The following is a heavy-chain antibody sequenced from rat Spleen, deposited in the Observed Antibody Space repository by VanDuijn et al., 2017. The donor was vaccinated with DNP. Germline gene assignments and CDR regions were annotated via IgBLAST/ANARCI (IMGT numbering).Heavy chain of an antibody. D-gene: IGHD1-3*01. CDR3: ARNYDHYGYFDY. Sequence: QVQLKESGPGLVQPSQTLSLTCTVSGLSLTNFDFHWIRQPPGKGLEWMGRMRYDGDTYYNSALKSRLSISRDTSKSQVFLQMNSLQTEDTAMYFCARNYDHYGYFDYWGQGVMVTVSS. CDR2: MRYDGDT. CDR1: GLSLTNFD. V-gene: IGHV2S30*01. J-gene: IGHJ2*01.